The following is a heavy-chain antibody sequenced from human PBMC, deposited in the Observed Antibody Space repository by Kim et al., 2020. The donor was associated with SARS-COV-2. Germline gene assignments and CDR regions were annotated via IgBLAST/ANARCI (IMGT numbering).Heavy chain of an antibody. V-gene: IGHV1-58*01. D-gene: IGHD2-21*02. CDR3: AAEIYPPGGGDCCHFDY. CDR1: GYTFSNSA. Sequence: SVKVSCKTSGYTFSNSAVQWVRQARGQGLEWMGWIGVGVGNTHYAQNLQDRVTITRDMSTSTAYMELSSLTSEDTAVYYCAAEIYPPGGGDCCHFDYWG. CDR2: IGVGVGNT. J-gene: IGHJ4*01.